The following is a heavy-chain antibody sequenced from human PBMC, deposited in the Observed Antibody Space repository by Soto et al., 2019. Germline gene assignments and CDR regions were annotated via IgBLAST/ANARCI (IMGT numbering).Heavy chain of an antibody. D-gene: IGHD6-19*01. Sequence: PSETLSLTCTVSGGSITSGGYFWSWIRQHPGKGLEWIGYIYYSGSTYYEPSLKSRVTISIDTSNNQLSLTLTSVTAADTAIYYCARDLKQWLVPGWFDPWGQGTLVTVSS. V-gene: IGHV4-31*03. CDR1: GGSITSGGYF. J-gene: IGHJ5*02. CDR3: ARDLKQWLVPGWFDP. CDR2: IYYSGST.